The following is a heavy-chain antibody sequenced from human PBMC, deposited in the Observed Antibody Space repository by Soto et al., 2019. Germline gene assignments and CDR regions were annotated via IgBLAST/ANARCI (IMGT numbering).Heavy chain of an antibody. D-gene: IGHD6-19*01. CDR1: GDTVTKYG. CDR3: GSATSIAVAGKET. Sequence: QVQLVQSGGEVKKPGASVKVSCKASGDTVTKYGISWVRQAPGQGLEWLGWISFYNGQTNYALKFQDRITFTTETYTSTASMELRSLTSDDTAVYYCGSATSIAVAGKETWGQGTLVTVSS. J-gene: IGHJ4*02. V-gene: IGHV1-18*01. CDR2: ISFYNGQT.